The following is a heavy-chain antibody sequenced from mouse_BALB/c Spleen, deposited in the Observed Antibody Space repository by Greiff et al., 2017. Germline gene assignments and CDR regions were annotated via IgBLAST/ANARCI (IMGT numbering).Heavy chain of an antibody. J-gene: IGHJ4*01. D-gene: IGHD2-3*01. Sequence: DVQLVESGGGLVKPGGSLKLSCAASGFTFSSYAMSWVRQTPEKRLEWVASISSGGSTYYPDSVKGRFTISRDNARNILYLQMSSLRSEDTAMYYCARRAYDGYDAMDYWGQGTSVTVSS. CDR1: GFTFSSYA. V-gene: IGHV5-6-5*01. CDR2: ISSGGST. CDR3: ARRAYDGYDAMDY.